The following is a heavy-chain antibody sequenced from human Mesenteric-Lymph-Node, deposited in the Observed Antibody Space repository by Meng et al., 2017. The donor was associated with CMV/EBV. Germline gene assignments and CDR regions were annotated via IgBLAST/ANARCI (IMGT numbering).Heavy chain of an antibody. CDR1: GGSIDSYY. J-gene: IGHJ6*02. V-gene: IGHV4-59*01. Sequence: TLSLTCAVSGGSIDSYYWSWIRQTPTKGLEWIVYAYKSGSANYNPSLKSRVTISVDTSKNQFSLMLHSVTTADTAVYFCARDRIRRHLYTNYPVDFALDVWGQGIMVTVSS. D-gene: IGHD4-11*01. CDR3: ARDRIRRHLYTNYPVDFALDV. CDR2: AYKSGSA.